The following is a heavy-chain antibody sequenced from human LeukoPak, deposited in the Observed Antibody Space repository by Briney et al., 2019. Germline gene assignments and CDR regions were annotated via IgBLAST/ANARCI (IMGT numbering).Heavy chain of an antibody. CDR3: ATPGSSYYYYYMDV. Sequence: NPGGSLRLSCAASGFTFSSYSMNWVRQAPGKGLEWVSSISSSSSYIYYADSVKGRSTISRDNAKNSLYLQMNSLRAEDTAVYYCATPGSSYYYYYMDVWGKGTTVTVSS. J-gene: IGHJ6*03. D-gene: IGHD6-6*01. CDR1: GFTFSSYS. V-gene: IGHV3-21*01. CDR2: ISSSSSYI.